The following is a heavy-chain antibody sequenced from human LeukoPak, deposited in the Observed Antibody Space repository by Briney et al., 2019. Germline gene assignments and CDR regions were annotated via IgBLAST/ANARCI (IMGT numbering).Heavy chain of an antibody. CDR2: INHSGGT. Sequence: PSETLSLTCAVYGGSFSGYYWSWIRQPPGKGLEWIWEINHSGGTIYNPSLKSRVIISVDTSKNQLSLKLSSVTAADTAVYYCARGRRYYDSSGSWYWGQGTLVTVSS. V-gene: IGHV4-34*01. CDR1: GGSFSGYY. J-gene: IGHJ4*02. CDR3: ARGRRYYDSSGSWY. D-gene: IGHD3-22*01.